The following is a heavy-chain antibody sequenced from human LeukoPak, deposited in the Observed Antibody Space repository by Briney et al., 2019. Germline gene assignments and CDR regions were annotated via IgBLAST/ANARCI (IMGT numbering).Heavy chain of an antibody. CDR1: GYTFTSYG. CDR2: ISAYNGNT. CDR3: ARDAPTYYYDSSGYYPFDY. J-gene: IGHJ4*02. V-gene: IGHV1-18*01. Sequence: ASVKVSCKASGYTFTSYGISWVRQAPGQGLEWMGWISAYNGNTNYAQKFQGRVTMTRDTSISTAYMELSRLRSDDTAVYYCARDAPTYYYDSSGYYPFDYWGQGTLVTVSS. D-gene: IGHD3-22*01.